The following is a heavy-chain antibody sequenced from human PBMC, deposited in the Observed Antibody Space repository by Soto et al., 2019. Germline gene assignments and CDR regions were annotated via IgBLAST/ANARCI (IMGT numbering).Heavy chain of an antibody. CDR2: ISYDGSNK. CDR3: ARVYSSHGMDV. Sequence: LRLSCAASGFTFSSYAMHWVRQAPGKGLEWVAVISYDGSNKYYADSVKGRFTISRDNSKNTLYLQMNSLRAEDTAVYYCARVYSSHGMDVWGQGTTVTVSS. J-gene: IGHJ6*02. D-gene: IGHD5-18*01. CDR1: GFTFSSYA. V-gene: IGHV3-30-3*01.